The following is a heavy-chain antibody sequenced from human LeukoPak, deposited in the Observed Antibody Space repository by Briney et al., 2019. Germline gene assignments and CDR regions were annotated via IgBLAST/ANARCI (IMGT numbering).Heavy chain of an antibody. Sequence: GGSLRLSCAASGFTFDDYTMHWVRQAPGKGLEWVSLISWDGGSTYYADSVKGRFTISRDNSKNSLYLQMNSLRTEDTALYYCAKGTVGYCSSTSCSNFDYWGQGTLVTVSS. CDR3: AKGTVGYCSSTSCSNFDY. D-gene: IGHD2-2*01. J-gene: IGHJ4*02. CDR2: ISWDGGST. CDR1: GFTFDDYT. V-gene: IGHV3-43*01.